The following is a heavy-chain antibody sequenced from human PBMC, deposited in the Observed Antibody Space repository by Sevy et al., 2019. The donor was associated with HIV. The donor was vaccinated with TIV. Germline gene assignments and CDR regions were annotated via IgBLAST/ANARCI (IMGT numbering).Heavy chain of an antibody. CDR2: INWNCGSI. Sequence: GGSLRLSCAASGFTFDDYAMHWVRQAPGKGLEWVSGINWNCGSIGYVDSVKGRFTISIDNAKNSLYLQMNSLRAEDTALYYCAKAPSGYYYGSGRFYFDYWGQGTLVTVSS. CDR3: AKAPSGYYYGSGRFYFDY. V-gene: IGHV3-9*01. J-gene: IGHJ4*02. CDR1: GFTFDDYA. D-gene: IGHD3-10*01.